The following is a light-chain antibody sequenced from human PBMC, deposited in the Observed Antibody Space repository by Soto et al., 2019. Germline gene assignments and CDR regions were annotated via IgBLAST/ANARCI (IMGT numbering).Light chain of an antibody. V-gene: IGKV3-20*01. J-gene: IGKJ1*01. CDR3: QQNGNSGA. Sequence: EIVLTQSPCTLSLSLGERATLSRRASQSVSNNYLAWYQQKPGQAPRLLISGASNRATGIPDRFSGGGSGTIFTLTISRLETEDFTVYYCQQNGNSGAFGQGTKVDIK. CDR1: QSVSNNY. CDR2: GAS.